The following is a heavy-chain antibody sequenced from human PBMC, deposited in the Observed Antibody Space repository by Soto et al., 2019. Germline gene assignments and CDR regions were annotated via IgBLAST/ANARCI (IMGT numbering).Heavy chain of an antibody. CDR1: GFTFSSYA. CDR3: ARGKTNVYALDV. CDR2: ISGSGGST. J-gene: IGHJ6*02. Sequence: QPGGSLRLSCAASGFTFSSYAMSWVRQAPGKGLEWVSAISGSGGSTYYADSVKGRFTISRDNSKNTLYLQMNSLRAEDTAVYYCARGKTNVYALDVWGQGTAVTVSS. V-gene: IGHV3-23*01. D-gene: IGHD2-2*01.